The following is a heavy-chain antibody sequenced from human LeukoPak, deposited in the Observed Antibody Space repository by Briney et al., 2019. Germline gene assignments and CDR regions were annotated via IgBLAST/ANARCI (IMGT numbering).Heavy chain of an antibody. CDR1: GFTFSRFG. Sequence: TGGSLRLSCAASGFTFSRFGMNWVRQAPGKGLEWISYISSSSSAIYYADSVKGRFTISRDNAKNPLYLQMSSLRDEDTAVYYCALKGGTDHWGQGTLVTVSS. CDR2: ISSSSSAI. V-gene: IGHV3-48*02. CDR3: ALKGGTDH. J-gene: IGHJ4*02. D-gene: IGHD2-15*01.